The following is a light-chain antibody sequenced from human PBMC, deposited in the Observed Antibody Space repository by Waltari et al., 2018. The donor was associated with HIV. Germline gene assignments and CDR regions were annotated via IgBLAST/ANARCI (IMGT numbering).Light chain of an antibody. CDR3: VLYMGSGIWV. Sequence: QTVVTQEPSFSVSPGGTVTLTCGLSSGSVSTSYYHSWYQQTPGRPPRTLIYDTNTRSSGAPDRFSGSIRGNKAALTSTGAQADDECDYYCVLYMGSGIWVFGGGTKLTVL. CDR2: DTN. CDR1: SGSVSTSYY. V-gene: IGLV8-61*01. J-gene: IGLJ3*02.